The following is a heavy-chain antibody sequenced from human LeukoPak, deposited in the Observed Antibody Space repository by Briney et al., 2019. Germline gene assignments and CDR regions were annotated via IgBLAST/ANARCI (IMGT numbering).Heavy chain of an antibody. CDR3: ARRGKNYYGSGTYY. Sequence: GESLKISGKGSGYSFTSYWIGWVRQMPGKGLEWMGRIDPSDSYTNYSPSFQGHVTISADKSISTAYLQWSSLKASDTAMYYCARRGKNYYGSGTYYWGQGTLVTVSS. J-gene: IGHJ4*02. CDR2: IDPSDSYT. D-gene: IGHD3-10*01. CDR1: GYSFTSYW. V-gene: IGHV5-10-1*01.